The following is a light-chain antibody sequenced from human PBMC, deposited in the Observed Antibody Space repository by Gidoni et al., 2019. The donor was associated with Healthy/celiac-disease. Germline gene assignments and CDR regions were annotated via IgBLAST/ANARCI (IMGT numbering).Light chain of an antibody. CDR3: QQGYSTPLT. Sequence: DIQMTQSPSSLSASVGDRVTITCRASQSISSYLNWYQQKPGKAPKPLIYAASSLQSGVPSRFSGSGSGTDFTLTISSLQPEDFATYYCQQGYSTPLTFGGXTKVEIK. J-gene: IGKJ4*01. CDR2: AAS. CDR1: QSISSY. V-gene: IGKV1-39*01.